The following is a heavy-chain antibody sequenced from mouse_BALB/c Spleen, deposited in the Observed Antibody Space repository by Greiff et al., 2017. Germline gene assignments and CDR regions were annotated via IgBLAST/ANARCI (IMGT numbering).Heavy chain of an antibody. J-gene: IGHJ1*01. V-gene: IGHV3-8*02. CDR3: AREDYNDWYFDV. D-gene: IGHD1-3*01. CDR2: ISYSGST. CDR1: GDSITSGY. Sequence: VQLKESGPSLVKPSQTLSLTCSVTGDSITSGYWNWIRKFPGNKLEYMGYISYSGSTYYNPSLKSRISITRDTSKNQYYLQLNSVTTEDTATYYCAREDYNDWYFDVWGAGTTVTVSS.